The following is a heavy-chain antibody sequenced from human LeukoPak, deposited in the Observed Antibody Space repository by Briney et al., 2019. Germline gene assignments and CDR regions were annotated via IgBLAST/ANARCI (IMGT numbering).Heavy chain of an antibody. CDR1: GYTFTRNW. CDR2: INPNGGTT. J-gene: IGHJ5*02. CDR3: ARDRSIDDKSWWFDP. Sequence: ASVKVSCKTSGYTFTRNWMHWVRHAPGQGLEWMGIINPNGGTTIYAPKFQGRVTVTRDTSSNTVYMELSSLRSDDTAVYYCARDRSIDDKSWWFDPWGQGTLVTVSS. D-gene: IGHD3-9*01. V-gene: IGHV1-46*01.